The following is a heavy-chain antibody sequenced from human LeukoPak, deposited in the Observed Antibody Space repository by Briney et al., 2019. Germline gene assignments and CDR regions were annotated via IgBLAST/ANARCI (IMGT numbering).Heavy chain of an antibody. V-gene: IGHV3-30*03. D-gene: IGHD3-10*01. CDR2: ISYDGSNK. CDR1: GFTFSSYS. Sequence: GGSLRLSCAASGFTFSSYSMNWVRQAPGKGLEWVAVISYDGSNKYYADSVKGRFTISRDNSKNTLYLQMNSLRAEDTAVYYCARDRRRYYGSGSNFDYWGQGTLVTVSS. J-gene: IGHJ4*02. CDR3: ARDRRRYYGSGSNFDY.